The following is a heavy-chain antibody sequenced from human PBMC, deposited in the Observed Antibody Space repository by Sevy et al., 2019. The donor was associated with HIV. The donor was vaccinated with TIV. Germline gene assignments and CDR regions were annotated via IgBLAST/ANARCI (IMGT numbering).Heavy chain of an antibody. J-gene: IGHJ3*01. CDR1: GFSFSSYA. V-gene: IGHV3-21*01. CDR2: ISSTPGYI. CDR3: ARHTVTTIRGAFDF. Sequence: GGSLRLSCAASGFSFSSYAMNWVRLAPGKGLEWVSSISSTPGYIYYADSVKGRFTISRDNAKNSLYLQMNSLRAEETAVYYCARHTVTTIRGAFDFWGQGTMVTVSS. D-gene: IGHD4-17*01.